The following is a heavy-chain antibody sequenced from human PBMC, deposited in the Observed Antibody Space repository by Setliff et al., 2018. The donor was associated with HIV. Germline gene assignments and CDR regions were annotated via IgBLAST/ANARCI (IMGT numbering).Heavy chain of an antibody. CDR1: GFTFSNFW. D-gene: IGHD2-21*02. CDR2: IKEDGSET. V-gene: IGHV3-7*03. Sequence: PGGSLRLSCATSGFTFSNFWMTWVRQAPGKGLEWVANIKEDGSETFYVDSVKGRFTISRDNSKNTLYLQMSSLRDEDTAVYYCAKSIVVVTARWYFDLWGRGTLVTVSS. CDR3: AKSIVVVTARWYFDL. J-gene: IGHJ2*01.